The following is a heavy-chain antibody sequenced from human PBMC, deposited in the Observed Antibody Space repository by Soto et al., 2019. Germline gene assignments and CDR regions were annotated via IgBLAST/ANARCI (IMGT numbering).Heavy chain of an antibody. D-gene: IGHD3-10*01. CDR2: IYYSGST. Sequence: SETLSLTCTVSGGSISSYYWSWIRQPPGKGLEWIGYIYYSGSTNYNPSLKSRVTISVDTSKNQFSLKLSSVTAADTAVYYCARVYDYYGSGSYYLIDYWGQGTLVTAPQ. CDR3: ARVYDYYGSGSYYLIDY. V-gene: IGHV4-59*01. CDR1: GGSISSYY. J-gene: IGHJ4*02.